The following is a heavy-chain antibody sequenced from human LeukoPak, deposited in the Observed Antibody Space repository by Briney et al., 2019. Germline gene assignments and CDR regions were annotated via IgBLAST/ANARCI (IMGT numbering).Heavy chain of an antibody. J-gene: IGHJ4*02. V-gene: IGHV4-59*01. CDR2: IYYSGST. Sequence: PSETLSLTCTVSGGSISSYYWSWIRQPPGKGLEWIGYIYYSGSTNYNPSLKSRVTISVDTSKNQFSLKLSSVTAADTAVYYCARVRVSMIVVVIDYWGQGTLVTVSS. CDR1: GGSISSYY. CDR3: ARVRVSMIVVVIDY. D-gene: IGHD3-22*01.